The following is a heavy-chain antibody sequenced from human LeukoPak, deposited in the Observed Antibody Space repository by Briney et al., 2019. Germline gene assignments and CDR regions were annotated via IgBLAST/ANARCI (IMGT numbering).Heavy chain of an antibody. D-gene: IGHD4/OR15-4a*01. Sequence: SGGTLRLSCAASGFTFSSYGMSWVRQAPGKGLEWVANINQDGSKKYYVDSIKGRFTISRDNAKNSLYLQMISLRAEDTAVYYCARRAGAYSHPYDYWGQGTLVTVSS. V-gene: IGHV3-7*03. CDR3: ARRAGAYSHPYDY. J-gene: IGHJ4*02. CDR2: INQDGSKK. CDR1: GFTFSSYG.